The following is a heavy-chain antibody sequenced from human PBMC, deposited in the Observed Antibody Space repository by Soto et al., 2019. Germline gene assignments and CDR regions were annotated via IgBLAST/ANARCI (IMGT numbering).Heavy chain of an antibody. CDR2: IKQDGSEK. CDR3: ARDYYYYIDV. J-gene: IGHJ6*03. Sequence: EVQLVESGGGLVQPGGSLRLSCAASGFTFNNYWMSWVRQAPGKGLEWVANIKQDGSEKCYVDSVKGRFTISRDNAKNSLYLQMNSLRAEDTAVYYCARDYYYYIDVWGKGTTVTVSS. V-gene: IGHV3-7*01. CDR1: GFTFNNYW.